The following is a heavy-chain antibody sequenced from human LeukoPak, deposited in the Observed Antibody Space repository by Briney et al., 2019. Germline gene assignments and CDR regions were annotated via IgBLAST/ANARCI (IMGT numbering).Heavy chain of an antibody. CDR3: ARVFGGSYSWFDP. CDR1: GGSISTYY. D-gene: IGHD1-26*01. Sequence: SETLSLARTVSGGSISTYYWSWIRQPAGKGLEWIGRIYTSGSTNYNPSLKSRVTISVDTSKNQFSLKLSSVTPADTAVYYCARVFGGSYSWFDPWGQGTLVTVSS. J-gene: IGHJ5*02. CDR2: IYTSGST. V-gene: IGHV4-4*07.